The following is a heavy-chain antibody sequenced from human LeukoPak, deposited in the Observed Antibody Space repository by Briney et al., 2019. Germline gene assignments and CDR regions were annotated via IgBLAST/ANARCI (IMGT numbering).Heavy chain of an antibody. Sequence: SQTLSLTCTVSGGSISSGGNYWGWTRQHPGKGLEWIGYIYYSGSTYYNPSLKSRVTRSVDTSKSQVSLKLSSVTDADTAVYYCARYYYGSLSFLENGWFDPWGQGTLVTVSS. CDR3: ARYYYGSLSFLENGWFDP. J-gene: IGHJ5*02. V-gene: IGHV4-31*03. CDR2: IYYSGST. D-gene: IGHD3-10*01. CDR1: GGSISSGGNY.